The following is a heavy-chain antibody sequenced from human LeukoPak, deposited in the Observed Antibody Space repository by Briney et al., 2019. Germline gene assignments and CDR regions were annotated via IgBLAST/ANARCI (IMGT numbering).Heavy chain of an antibody. CDR2: IIPKFGTT. CDR1: GDTFSNDA. J-gene: IGHJ4*02. V-gene: IGHV1-69*05. D-gene: IGHD1-1*01. Sequence: VASVKVSCKTSGDTFSNDAISWVRQAPGQGPEWMGDIIPKFGTTNYAQKFRGRVSITTDDSTTTAYMELSRLKSDVTAVYYCARRSRQPRHAYFDYWGLGTLVTVSS. CDR3: ARRSRQPRHAYFDY.